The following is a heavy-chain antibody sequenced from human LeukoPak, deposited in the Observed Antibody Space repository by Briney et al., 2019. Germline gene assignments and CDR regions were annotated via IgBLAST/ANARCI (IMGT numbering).Heavy chain of an antibody. CDR1: GGSISSYY. CDR2: IYYSGST. Sequence: SETLSLTCTVSGGSISSYYWSWIRQPPGKGLEWIGYIYYSGSTNYNPSLKSRVTISVDTSKNQFSLKLSSVTAADTAVYYCARSNLDYGDYLDNWFDPWGQGTLVTVSS. CDR3: ARSNLDYGDYLDNWFDP. V-gene: IGHV4-59*01. D-gene: IGHD4-17*01. J-gene: IGHJ5*02.